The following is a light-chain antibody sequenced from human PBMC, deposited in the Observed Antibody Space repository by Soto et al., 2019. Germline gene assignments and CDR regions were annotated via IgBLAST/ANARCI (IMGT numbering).Light chain of an antibody. V-gene: IGLV2-23*01. CDR3: SSYAGESTYWV. CDR1: SSDVGSYHL. J-gene: IGLJ3*02. Sequence: QSALTQPASVSGSPGQSITISCTGTSSDVGSYHLVSWYQHHPDKAPKLIIYEGTKRPSGLSDRFSGSKSGNTASLTISGLQAEEEADYYCSSYAGESTYWVFGGGTKLTVL. CDR2: EGT.